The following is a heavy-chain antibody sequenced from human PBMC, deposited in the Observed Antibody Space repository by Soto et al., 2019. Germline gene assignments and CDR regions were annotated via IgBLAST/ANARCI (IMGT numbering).Heavy chain of an antibody. J-gene: IGHJ4*02. V-gene: IGHV3-48*02. D-gene: IGHD3-22*01. CDR1: GFTFSSFS. Sequence: EAQLVESGGGLVQPGGSLRLSCAASGFTFSSFSMNWVRQAPGKGLEWISYISSSSSTIYYADSVKGRFTISRDNAKSSLYLQMNSLRDDDTAVYYWARLRKDYFDTSGYYPYSLDYWGQGSLVTVSS. CDR3: ARLRKDYFDTSGYYPYSLDY. CDR2: ISSSSSTI.